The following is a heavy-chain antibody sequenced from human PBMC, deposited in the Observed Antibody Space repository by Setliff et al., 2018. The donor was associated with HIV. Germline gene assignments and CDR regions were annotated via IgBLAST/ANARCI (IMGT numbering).Heavy chain of an antibody. J-gene: IGHJ4*02. CDR2: IYPGDSVT. D-gene: IGHD6-25*01. CDR1: GYTFTNYW. V-gene: IGHV5-51*01. Sequence: GESLKISCQGSGYTFTNYWIGWVRQVSGRGLEWMGIIYPGDSVTRYSPSFQGQVTISADKSINTAYLQWSSLRASDTAIYYCARRRDGFIDYWGQGTLVTVSS. CDR3: ARRRDGFIDY.